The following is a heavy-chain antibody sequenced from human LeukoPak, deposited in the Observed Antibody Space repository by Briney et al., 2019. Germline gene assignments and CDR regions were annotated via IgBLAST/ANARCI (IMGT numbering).Heavy chain of an antibody. Sequence: GGSLRLSCAASGFTFSDHYMDWVRQAPGKGLEWVGRTRNKANSYTTEYAASVKGSFTISRDDSENSLYLQMNSLKTEDTAVYYCARVRYCSSTTCRGAFDIWGQGTMVTVSS. V-gene: IGHV3-72*01. CDR1: GFTFSDHY. J-gene: IGHJ3*02. CDR2: TRNKANSYTT. CDR3: ARVRYCSSTTCRGAFDI. D-gene: IGHD2-2*01.